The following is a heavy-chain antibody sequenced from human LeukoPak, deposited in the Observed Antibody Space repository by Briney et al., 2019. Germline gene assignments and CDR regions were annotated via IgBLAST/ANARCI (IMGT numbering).Heavy chain of an antibody. J-gene: IGHJ4*02. CDR3: ARVSLGESSWYVKMYYFDY. CDR2: ISAYNGNT. D-gene: IGHD6-13*01. V-gene: IGHV1-18*04. Sequence: PVASVKVSCKASVYTFTDYYLHWVRQAPGQGLEWMGWISAYNGNTNYAQKLQGRVTMTTDTSTSTAYMELRSLRSDDTAVYYCARVSLGESSWYVKMYYFDYWGQGTLVTVSS. CDR1: VYTFTDYY.